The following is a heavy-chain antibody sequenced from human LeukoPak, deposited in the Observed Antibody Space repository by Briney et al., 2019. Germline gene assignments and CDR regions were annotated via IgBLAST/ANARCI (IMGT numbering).Heavy chain of an antibody. Sequence: ASVKVSCKASGYTFTGYYMHWVRQAPGQGLEWMGWINPNSGGTNYAQKFQGRVTMTRDTSISTAYMELSRLRSDDPAVYYCARAYCSGGSCYSFDYWGQGTLVTVSS. V-gene: IGHV1-2*02. CDR2: INPNSGGT. J-gene: IGHJ4*02. D-gene: IGHD2-15*01. CDR1: GYTFTGYY. CDR3: ARAYCSGGSCYSFDY.